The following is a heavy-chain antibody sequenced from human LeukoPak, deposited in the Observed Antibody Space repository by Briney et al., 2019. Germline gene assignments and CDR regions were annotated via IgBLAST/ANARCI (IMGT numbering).Heavy chain of an antibody. D-gene: IGHD2-2*01. CDR2: IYSSGST. J-gene: IGHJ5*02. CDR1: GGSISSYY. CDR3: ARDLSCSTTRYYESESWFDP. Sequence: SETLSLTCTVSGGSISSYYWTWVRQPAGKGLEWIGRIYSSGSTKYNPSLKSRVTMSVDTSKNQFSLKLSSVTAADTAVYYCARDLSCSTTRYYESESWFDPWGQGTLVTVSS. V-gene: IGHV4-4*07.